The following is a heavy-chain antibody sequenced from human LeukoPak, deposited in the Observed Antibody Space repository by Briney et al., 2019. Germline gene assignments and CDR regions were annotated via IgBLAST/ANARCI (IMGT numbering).Heavy chain of an antibody. J-gene: IGHJ6*03. CDR1: GFTFSTYA. Sequence: GRSLRLSCAASGFTFSTYAMHWVRQAPGKGLEWVAVIPYDGSNKYYADSVKGRFTISRENSKNRLYLQMNSLRAEDTAVYYCTRQIYGDYGYYYYMDVWGKGTTVTVSS. CDR2: IPYDGSNK. D-gene: IGHD4-17*01. CDR3: TRQIYGDYGYYYYMDV. V-gene: IGHV3-30*04.